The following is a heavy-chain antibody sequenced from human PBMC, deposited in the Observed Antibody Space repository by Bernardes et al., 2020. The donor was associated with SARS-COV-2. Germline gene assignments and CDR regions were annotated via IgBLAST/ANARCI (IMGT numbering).Heavy chain of an antibody. J-gene: IGHJ5*02. CDR2: ISYDESE. CDR1: GYTFSNFG. CDR3: ATYDSTGYYYGA. V-gene: IGHV3-30*03. Sequence: GGSLRLSCAASGYTFSNFGLHWVRQAPGQGLEWVALISYDESEYYTDSVKGRFTISRDISKNTLYLHMTALSAEDTAVYYCATYDSTGYYYGAWGQGTLVTVSS. D-gene: IGHD3-22*01.